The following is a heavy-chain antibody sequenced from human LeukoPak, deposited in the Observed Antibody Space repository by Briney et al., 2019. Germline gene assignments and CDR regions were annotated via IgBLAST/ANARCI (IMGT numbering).Heavy chain of an antibody. V-gene: IGHV4-59*01. Sequence: SETLSLTCTVSGGSISSYFWSWIRQPPGKGLEWIGYISYSGSTNYNPSLKSRVTISVDTSKSQFSLKLSSVTAVDTAVYYCARGCDTFDYWGQGTLVTVSS. CDR1: GGSISSYF. J-gene: IGHJ4*02. D-gene: IGHD2-21*02. CDR2: ISYSGST. CDR3: ARGCDTFDY.